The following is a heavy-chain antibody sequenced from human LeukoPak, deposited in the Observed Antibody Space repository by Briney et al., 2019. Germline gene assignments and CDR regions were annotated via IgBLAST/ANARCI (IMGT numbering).Heavy chain of an antibody. CDR3: ARVEYSSSFSYFDY. CDR2: IIPIFGTA. Sequence: SVKVSCKASGGTFSSYAISWVRQAPGQGLEWMGGIIPIFGTANYAQKFQGRVTITADESTSTAYLELSSLRSEDTAVYYCARVEYSSSFSYFDYWGQGTLVTVSS. V-gene: IGHV1-69*13. D-gene: IGHD6-6*01. J-gene: IGHJ4*02. CDR1: GGTFSSYA.